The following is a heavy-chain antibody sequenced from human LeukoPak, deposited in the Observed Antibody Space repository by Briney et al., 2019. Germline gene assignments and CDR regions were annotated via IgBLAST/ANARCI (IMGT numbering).Heavy chain of an antibody. D-gene: IGHD2/OR15-2a*01. V-gene: IGHV3-23*01. Sequence: GGSLRLSCAASGFTLSSSAMSWVRQAPGKGLEWVSSISGSGDNTYYADSVKGRFTISRDNSKNTLYLQMNSLRAEDTAVYYCAKGPLLWDWGQGTLVTVSS. CDR2: ISGSGDNT. CDR1: GFTLSSSA. CDR3: AKGPLLWD. J-gene: IGHJ4*02.